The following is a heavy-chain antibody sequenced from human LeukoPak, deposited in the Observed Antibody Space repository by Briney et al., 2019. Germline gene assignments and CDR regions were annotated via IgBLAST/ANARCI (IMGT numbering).Heavy chain of an antibody. J-gene: IGHJ4*02. CDR2: IYYSGST. CDR3: ARGFGYSSSSGDY. V-gene: IGHV4-39*07. D-gene: IGHD6-6*01. CDR1: GGSISSSSYY. Sequence: SETLSLTCTVSGGSISSSSYYWGWIRQPPGKGLEWIGSIYYSGSTNYKPSLKSRVTISVETSKNQFSLKLRSVTAADTAVYYCARGFGYSSSSGDYWGQGTLVIVSS.